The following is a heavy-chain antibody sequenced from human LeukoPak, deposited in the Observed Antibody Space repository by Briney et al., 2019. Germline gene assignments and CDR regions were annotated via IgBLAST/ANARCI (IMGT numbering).Heavy chain of an antibody. CDR1: GHTFTGYY. Sequence: EASVKVSCKASGHTFTGYYMHWVRQAPGQGLEWMGWINPNSGGTNYAQKFQGRVTMTRDTSISTAYMELSRLRSDDTAVYYCATTEQWLVPHYYYYMDVWGKGTTVTVSS. J-gene: IGHJ6*03. D-gene: IGHD6-19*01. CDR2: INPNSGGT. CDR3: ATTEQWLVPHYYYYMDV. V-gene: IGHV1-2*02.